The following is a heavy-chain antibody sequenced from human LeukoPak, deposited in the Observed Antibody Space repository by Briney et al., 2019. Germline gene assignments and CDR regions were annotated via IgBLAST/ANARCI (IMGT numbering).Heavy chain of an antibody. CDR3: ARDRYLSAA. CDR2: ISYDGSNE. CDR1: GFTFSSYA. D-gene: IGHD3-9*01. V-gene: IGHV3-30*04. Sequence: PGGSLRLSCAASGFTFSSYAMHWVRQAPGKGLEWVAVISYDGSNEYYADSVKGRFTISRDNSKNTLYLQMNSLRAEDTAVYYCARDRYLSAAWGQGTLVTVSS. J-gene: IGHJ4*02.